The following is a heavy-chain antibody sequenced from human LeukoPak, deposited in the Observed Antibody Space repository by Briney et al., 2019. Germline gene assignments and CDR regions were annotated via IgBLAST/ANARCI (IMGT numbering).Heavy chain of an antibody. D-gene: IGHD5-12*01. CDR3: ARGTRSGRRMDV. V-gene: IGHV1-8*02. J-gene: IGHJ6*03. Sequence: ASVKVSCKASGYTFTSYDINWVRQATGQGLEWMGWMNPNSGNTGYAQKVQSRVTMPRNTSISTAYMKLSSLRSEDTAVYYCARGTRSGRRMDVWGKGTTVTISS. CDR1: GYTFTSYD. CDR2: MNPNSGNT.